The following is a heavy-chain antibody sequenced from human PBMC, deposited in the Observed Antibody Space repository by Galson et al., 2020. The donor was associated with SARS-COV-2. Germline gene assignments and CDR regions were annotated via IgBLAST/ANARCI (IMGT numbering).Heavy chain of an antibody. J-gene: IGHJ6*02. CDR3: ASDLGPNDYYYYYGMDV. CDR2: SSSSSSYI. D-gene: IGHD1-1*01. V-gene: IGHV3-21*01. Sequence: GESLKISCAASGFTFSSYSMNWVRQAPGKGLEWVSSSSSSSSYIYYADSVKGRFTISRDNAKNSLYLQMNSLRAEDTAVYYCASDLGPNDYYYYYGMDVWGQGTTVTVSS. CDR1: GFTFSSYS.